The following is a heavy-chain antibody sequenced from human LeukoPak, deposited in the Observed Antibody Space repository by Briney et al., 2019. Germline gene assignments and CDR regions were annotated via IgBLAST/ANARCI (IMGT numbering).Heavy chain of an antibody. CDR2: INHSGST. CDR3: ARYEVPTIGAFDI. Sequence: SETLSLTCAVYGGSFSGYYWSWIRQPPGKGLEWIGEINHSGSTNYNPSLKSRVTISVNTSKKQFSLKLSSVTAADTAVYYCARYEVPTIGAFDIWGQGTMVTVSS. D-gene: IGHD5-12*01. J-gene: IGHJ3*02. V-gene: IGHV4-34*01. CDR1: GGSFSGYY.